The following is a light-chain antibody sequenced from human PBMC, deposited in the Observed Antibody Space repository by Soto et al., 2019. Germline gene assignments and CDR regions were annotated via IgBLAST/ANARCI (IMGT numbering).Light chain of an antibody. CDR2: GAS. Sequence: EIVLTQSPGTLSLSPGERATLSCRASQSVSSTYLAWYQHKPGQAPRLLIYGASSRATGIPDRFSGSGSGTDFTLTISRLETENVAVYYCQEYDSSPWMFEEGIKVEIK. CDR3: QEYDSSPWM. J-gene: IGKJ1*01. V-gene: IGKV3-20*01. CDR1: QSVSSTY.